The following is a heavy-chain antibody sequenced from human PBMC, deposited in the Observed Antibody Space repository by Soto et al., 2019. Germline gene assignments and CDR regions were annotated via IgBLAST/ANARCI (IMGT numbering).Heavy chain of an antibody. V-gene: IGHV4-39*07. CDR2: IYYSGST. D-gene: IGHD2-15*01. CDR1: GGSISSSSYY. CDR3: ARVRYFSGGSSYPRFDP. J-gene: IGHJ5*02. Sequence: SETLSLTCTVSGGSISSSSYYWGWIRQPPGKGLEWIGSIYYSGSTYYNPSLKSRVTISVDTSKNQFSLKLSSVTAADTAVYYCARVRYFSGGSSYPRFDPWGQGTLVTVSP.